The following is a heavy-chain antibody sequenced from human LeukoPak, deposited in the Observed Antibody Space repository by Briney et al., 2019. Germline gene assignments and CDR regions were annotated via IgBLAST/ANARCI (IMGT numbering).Heavy chain of an antibody. Sequence: GGSLRLSCAASGFTFSDYNMIWFRKAPGKWLDRIFYITNSGTTIYYADSVKGRFTISRDNAKNSLYLQMNSLRAEDTAVYYCARDRGIVATTTQYYFDYWGQGTLVTVSS. CDR2: ITNSGTTI. D-gene: IGHD5-12*01. V-gene: IGHV3-11*01. J-gene: IGHJ4*02. CDR3: ARDRGIVATTTQYYFDY. CDR1: GFTFSDYN.